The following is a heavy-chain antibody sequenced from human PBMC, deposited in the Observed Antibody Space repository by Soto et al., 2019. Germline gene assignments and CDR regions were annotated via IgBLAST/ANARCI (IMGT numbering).Heavy chain of an antibody. V-gene: IGHV3-23*01. J-gene: IGHJ3*02. Sequence: VGSLRLSCAASGFIFTRNAMSWVRQAPGKGLEWLAHITGSAALTYHADSVKGRFTISRDTSKNTVYLQMNSLRDEDTAIYYCAGRIAPSSWTLDICGQGTMLSVSS. CDR3: AGRIAPSSWTLDI. CDR1: GFIFTRNA. CDR2: ITGSAALT. D-gene: IGHD6-13*01.